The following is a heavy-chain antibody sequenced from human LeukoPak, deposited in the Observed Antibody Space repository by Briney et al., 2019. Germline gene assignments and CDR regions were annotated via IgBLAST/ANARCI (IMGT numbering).Heavy chain of an antibody. Sequence: SETLSLTCTVSGGSITNSDYFWGWIRQPPGKGLEWMGNVDYSGRPHRNPSLMGRVTINADRSRNQFSLNLSSVTAADTAVYFCARLDASLAHLSGSFPDYWGQGALVTLSS. CDR1: GGSITNSDYF. D-gene: IGHD3-10*01. CDR3: ARLDASLAHLSGSFPDY. CDR2: VDYSGRP. V-gene: IGHV4-39*01. J-gene: IGHJ4*02.